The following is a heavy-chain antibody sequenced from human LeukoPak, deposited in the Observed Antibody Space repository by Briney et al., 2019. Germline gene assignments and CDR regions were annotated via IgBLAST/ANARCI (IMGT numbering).Heavy chain of an antibody. CDR2: INHNGDVN. Sequence: GESLRLSCAASGFTFSSYWMNWARQAPGKGLEWVASINHNGDVNYYVDSVKGRFTISRDNAKNSLYLQMSNLRAEDTAVYFCARGGGLDVWGQGATVTVSS. D-gene: IGHD3-16*01. J-gene: IGHJ6*02. V-gene: IGHV3-7*03. CDR1: GFTFSSYW. CDR3: ARGGGLDV.